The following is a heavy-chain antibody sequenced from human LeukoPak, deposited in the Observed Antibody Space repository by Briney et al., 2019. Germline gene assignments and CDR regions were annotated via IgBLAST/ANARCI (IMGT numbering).Heavy chain of an antibody. CDR3: AKADIVAVRSALEY. V-gene: IGHV3-30*02. CDR2: LRHNGGRE. D-gene: IGHD2-21*01. Sequence: SGGSLRLSCEASGFTFSNYGMHWVRQAPGKGLEWVAFLRHNGGREYYVDSVRGQFTISRDNSKNTLYLEMNSLRVEDTAVYYCAKADIVAVRSALEYWGQGTLVSVSS. J-gene: IGHJ4*02. CDR1: GFTFSNYG.